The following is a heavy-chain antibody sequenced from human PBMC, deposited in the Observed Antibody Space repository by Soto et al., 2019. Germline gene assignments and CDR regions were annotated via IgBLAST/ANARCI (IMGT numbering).Heavy chain of an antibody. CDR3: AIDGVRSVTTTRAFDY. Sequence: PGGSLRLSCAASGFTFSSYAMSWVRQAPEKGLEWVSAISGSGGSTYYADSVKGRFTISRDNSKNTLYLQMNSLRAEDTAVYYCAIDGVRSVTTTRAFDYWGQGTLVTVSS. CDR2: ISGSGGST. D-gene: IGHD4-17*01. J-gene: IGHJ4*02. CDR1: GFTFSSYA. V-gene: IGHV3-23*01.